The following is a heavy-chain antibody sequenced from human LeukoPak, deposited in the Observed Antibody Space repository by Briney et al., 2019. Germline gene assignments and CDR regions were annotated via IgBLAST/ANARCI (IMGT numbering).Heavy chain of an antibody. CDR3: AREGGSGWYWDQVPFDY. CDR2: IRYDGSNK. D-gene: IGHD6-19*01. J-gene: IGHJ4*02. Sequence: GGSLRLSCSASGFTFGSYDMHWVRQAPGKGLEWVAFIRYDGSNKYYADSVKGRFTISRDNSKNTLYLQMNSLRAEDTAVYYCAREGGSGWYWDQVPFDYWGQGTLVTVSS. CDR1: GFTFGSYD. V-gene: IGHV3-30*02.